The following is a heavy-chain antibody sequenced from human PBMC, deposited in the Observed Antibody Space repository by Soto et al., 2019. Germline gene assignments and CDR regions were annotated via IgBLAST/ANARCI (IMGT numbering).Heavy chain of an antibody. CDR2: INPNSGGT. CDR1: GYTFTGYY. V-gene: IGHV1-2*02. D-gene: IGHD2-2*02. Sequence: GASVEVSCKDSGYTFTGYYMHWVRQAPGQGLEWMGWINPNSGGTNYAQKFQGRVTMTRDTSISTAYMELSRLRSDDTAVYYCARGAIPFNWFDPWGQGTLVTVSS. CDR3: ARGAIPFNWFDP. J-gene: IGHJ5*02.